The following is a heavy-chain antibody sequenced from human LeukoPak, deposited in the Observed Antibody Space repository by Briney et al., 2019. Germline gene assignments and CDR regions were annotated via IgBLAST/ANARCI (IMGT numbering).Heavy chain of an antibody. Sequence: PGGSLRLSCAASGFTFRSYGMHWVRQAPGKGLEWVAVICNDGSNKYYADSVKGRFTISRDNSKNTLYLEMNGLRAEDTAVYYCAKDTGYYYYYMDVWGKGTMVTVSS. CDR3: AKDTGYYYYYMDV. CDR2: ICNDGSNK. V-gene: IGHV3-33*06. CDR1: GFTFRSYG. J-gene: IGHJ6*03. D-gene: IGHD1-14*01.